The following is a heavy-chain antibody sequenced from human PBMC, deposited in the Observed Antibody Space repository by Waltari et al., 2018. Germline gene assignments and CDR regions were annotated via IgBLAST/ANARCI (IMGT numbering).Heavy chain of an antibody. CDR2: IYYSGST. V-gene: IGHV4-39*01. Sequence: QLQLQESGPGLVKPSETLSLTCPVSGGSISSSSYYWGWIRQPPGKGLEWIGSIYYSGSTYYNPSLKSRVTISVDTSKNQFSLKLSSVTAADTAVYYCARHPGSGSYYVYYYYMDVWGKGTTVTVSS. CDR1: GGSISSSSYY. D-gene: IGHD1-26*01. CDR3: ARHPGSGSYYVYYYYMDV. J-gene: IGHJ6*03.